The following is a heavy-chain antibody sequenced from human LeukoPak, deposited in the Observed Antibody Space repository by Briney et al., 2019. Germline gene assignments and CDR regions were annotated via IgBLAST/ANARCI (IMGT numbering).Heavy chain of an antibody. J-gene: IGHJ4*02. V-gene: IGHV4-59*08. CDR3: ARHAGSGSSKFDY. CDR1: GGSISSYY. D-gene: IGHD3-10*01. CDR2: IYYSGST. Sequence: SETLSLTCTVSGGSISSYYWSWIRQPPGKGLEWIRYIYYSGSTNYNPSLKSRVTISVDTSKNQFSLKLSSVTAADTAVYYCARHAGSGSSKFDYWGQGTLVTVSS.